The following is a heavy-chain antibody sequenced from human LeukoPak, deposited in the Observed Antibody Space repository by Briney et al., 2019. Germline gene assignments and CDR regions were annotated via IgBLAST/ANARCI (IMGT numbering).Heavy chain of an antibody. Sequence: GASVKVSCKASGYTFTSYAISWLRQAPGQGLEWMGWVSAYNGNTNYAQNLQGRVTMTIDTSTSTAYMQMKSLRADDPAVYYCARRFGESNDYWGQGTLVTVSS. J-gene: IGHJ4*02. CDR2: VSAYNGNT. CDR3: ARRFGESNDY. V-gene: IGHV1-18*01. D-gene: IGHD3-10*01. CDR1: GYTFTSYA.